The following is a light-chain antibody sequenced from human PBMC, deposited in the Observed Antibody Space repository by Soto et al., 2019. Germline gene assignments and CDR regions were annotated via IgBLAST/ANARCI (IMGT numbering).Light chain of an antibody. CDR1: QSVGNN. CDR2: GAS. V-gene: IGKV3-15*01. CDR3: HQRSNWPLT. J-gene: IGKJ4*01. Sequence: EIVMTQSPATLSVSPGERATLSCRASQSVGNNLAWYQQKPGQAPRLLIHGASTRATGIPARFSGSGSGTEFTLTIGSLQSEDFAVYYCHQRSNWPLTFGGGTQV.